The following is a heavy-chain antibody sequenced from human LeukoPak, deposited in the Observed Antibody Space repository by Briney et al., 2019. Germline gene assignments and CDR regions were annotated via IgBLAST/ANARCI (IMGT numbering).Heavy chain of an antibody. CDR3: ARRVSYGSGRYYYYYMDV. CDR1: GVSISSSSYY. CDR2: IYYSGST. J-gene: IGHJ6*03. D-gene: IGHD3-10*01. Sequence: PSETLSLTCTVSGVSISSSSYYWGWIRQPPGKGLEWIGSIYYSGSTYYNPSLKSRVTISVDTSKNQFSLKLSSVTAADTAVYYCARRVSYGSGRYYYYYMDVWGKGTTVTISS. V-gene: IGHV4-39*01.